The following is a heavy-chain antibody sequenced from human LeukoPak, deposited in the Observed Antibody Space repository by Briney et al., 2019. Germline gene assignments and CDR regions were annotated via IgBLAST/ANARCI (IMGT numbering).Heavy chain of an antibody. CDR1: GFTFSSYA. CDR2: ISYDGSNK. V-gene: IGHV3-30-3*01. Sequence: GGSLRLSCAASGFTFSSYAMHWVRQAPGKGLEWVAVISYDGSNKYYADSVKGRFTISRDNSKNTLYLQMNSLRAEDTAVYYCARDNTYYDSFGRDVWGKGTTVTVSS. CDR3: ARDNTYYDSFGRDV. J-gene: IGHJ6*04. D-gene: IGHD3-3*01.